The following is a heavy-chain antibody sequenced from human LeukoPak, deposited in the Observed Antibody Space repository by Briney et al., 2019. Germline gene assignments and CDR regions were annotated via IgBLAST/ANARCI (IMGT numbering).Heavy chain of an antibody. CDR2: INPKNAAT. V-gene: IGHV1-2*02. J-gene: IGHJ4*02. CDR3: ARTLYIAAAPGGLDY. Sequence: ASVKVSCKASGYTFTGHYMHWVRQAPGQGLEWMGWINPKNAATNYAQKFQGRVTMTRDTSSGTVYMELSSLSSDDTAVYYCARTLYIAAAPGGLDYWGQGTLVTVSP. CDR1: GYTFTGHY. D-gene: IGHD6-13*01.